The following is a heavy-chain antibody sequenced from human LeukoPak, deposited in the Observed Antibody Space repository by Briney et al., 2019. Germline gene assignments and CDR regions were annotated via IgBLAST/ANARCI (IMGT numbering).Heavy chain of an antibody. D-gene: IGHD2-2*01. CDR3: ARRPKGNYCSSTSCYYGWFDP. V-gene: IGHV5-10-1*01. Sequence: GESLKISCKGSGYSFTSYWISWVRQMPAQGLEWMGRIDPSDSYTNYSPSFQGHVTISADKSISTAYLQWSSLKASDTAMYYCARRPKGNYCSSTSCYYGWFDPWGQGTLVTVCS. CDR1: GYSFTSYW. CDR2: IDPSDSYT. J-gene: IGHJ5*02.